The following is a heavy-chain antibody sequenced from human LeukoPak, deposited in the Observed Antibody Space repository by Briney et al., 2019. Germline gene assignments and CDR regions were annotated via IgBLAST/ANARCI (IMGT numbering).Heavy chain of an antibody. V-gene: IGHV4-59*01. Sequence: SETLSLTCTVSGGSISSYYWSWIRQPPGKGLEWIGYIYYSGSTNYNPSLKSRVTISVDTSKNQFSLKLSSVTAADTAVYYCARGLGTRLDYWGQGTLVTVSS. CDR3: ARGLGTRLDY. CDR2: IYYSGST. D-gene: IGHD6-25*01. CDR1: GGSISSYY. J-gene: IGHJ4*02.